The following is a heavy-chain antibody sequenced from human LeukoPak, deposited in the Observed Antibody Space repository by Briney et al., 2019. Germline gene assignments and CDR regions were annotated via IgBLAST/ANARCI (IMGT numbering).Heavy chain of an antibody. CDR2: IIPILGIA. CDR3: AKLGSGWSTPFDY. CDR1: GGTFSSYA. V-gene: IGHV1-69*04. J-gene: IGHJ4*02. Sequence: WASVKVSCKASGGTFSSYAISWVRQAPGQGLEWMGRIIPILGIANYAQKFQGRVTITADKSTSTAYMELSSLRSEDTAVYYCAKLGSGWSTPFDYWGQGTLVTVSS. D-gene: IGHD6-19*01.